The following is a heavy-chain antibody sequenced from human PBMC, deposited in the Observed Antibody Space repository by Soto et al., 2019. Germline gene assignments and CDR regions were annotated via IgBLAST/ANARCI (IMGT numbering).Heavy chain of an antibody. Sequence: QVQLQESGPGLVKASETLSLTCPVSGGSMTSDFWSWIRQSPGKGLEWIGHIYFSGSPNTNPSLESRLTISVDTSRNPFSLKLTSMTAADAAVYYCASGLRLSSGTYHHYYYGLDVWGHGTTVTVSS. J-gene: IGHJ6*02. D-gene: IGHD3-10*01. CDR1: GGSMTSDF. CDR3: ASGLRLSSGTYHHYYYGLDV. V-gene: IGHV4-59*01. CDR2: IYFSGSP.